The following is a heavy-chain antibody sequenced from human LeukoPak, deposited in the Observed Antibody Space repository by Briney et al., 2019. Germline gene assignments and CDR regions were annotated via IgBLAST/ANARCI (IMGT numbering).Heavy chain of an antibody. CDR2: IYHSGRT. J-gene: IGHJ3*02. CDR3: ARAFRGIFGVFEAFDI. V-gene: IGHV4-38-2*02. D-gene: IGHD3-3*01. Sequence: SETLSLTCTVSDYSISSGYYWGWIRPPPGKGLEWIGIIYHSGRTDYNPSLKSRVTISEDTSKNQFSLKLSSVTAADTAVYYCARAFRGIFGVFEAFDIWGQGTMVTVSS. CDR1: DYSISSGYY.